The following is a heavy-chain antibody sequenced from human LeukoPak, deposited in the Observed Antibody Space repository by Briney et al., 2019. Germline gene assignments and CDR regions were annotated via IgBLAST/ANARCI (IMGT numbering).Heavy chain of an antibody. CDR1: GFTFRTYW. D-gene: IGHD6-19*01. J-gene: IGHJ4*02. CDR2: INEDGSIT. CDR3: ARGLGYSSGWAFNY. V-gene: IGHV3-74*01. Sequence: GGSLRLSCAVSGFTFRTYWMHWVRQVPGEGLVWVSRINEDGSITNYADSVKGRFSISRDNAKNTLYLQMNSLRAEDTAVYYCARGLGYSSGWAFNYWGQGTLVTVSS.